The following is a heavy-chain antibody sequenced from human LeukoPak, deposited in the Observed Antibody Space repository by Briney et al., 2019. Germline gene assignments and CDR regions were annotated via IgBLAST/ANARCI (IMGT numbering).Heavy chain of an antibody. CDR2: INHSGST. D-gene: IGHD3-10*01. Sequence: SETLSLTCAVYGGSSSGYYWSWIRQPPGKGLEWIGEINHSGSTNYNPSLKSRVTISVDTSKNQFSLKLSSVTAADTAVYYCASRRDYYGSGSYYKGYYYYYMDVWGKGTTVTISS. CDR3: ASRRDYYGSGSYYKGYYYYYMDV. V-gene: IGHV4-34*01. J-gene: IGHJ6*03. CDR1: GGSSSGYY.